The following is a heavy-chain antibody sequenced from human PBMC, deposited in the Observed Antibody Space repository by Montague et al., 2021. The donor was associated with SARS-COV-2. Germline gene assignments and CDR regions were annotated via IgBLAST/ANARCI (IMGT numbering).Heavy chain of an antibody. V-gene: IGHV4-34*01. CDR2: INHSGST. Sequence: SETLSLTCAVYGGSFSGYYWSWIRQPPGKGLEWIGEINHSGSTNYNPSLKSRVTKSVDTSKNQFSLKLSSVTAADTAVYYCAREVGRGYSGYEGEYWGQGTLVTVSS. J-gene: IGHJ4*02. CDR1: GGSFSGYY. CDR3: AREVGRGYSGYEGEY. D-gene: IGHD5-12*01.